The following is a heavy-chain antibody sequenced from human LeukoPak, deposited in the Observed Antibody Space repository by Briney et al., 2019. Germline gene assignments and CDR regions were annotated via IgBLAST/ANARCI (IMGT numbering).Heavy chain of an antibody. CDR1: GGSFSGYY. J-gene: IGHJ4*02. V-gene: IGHV4-34*01. Sequence: SETLSLTCAVYGGSFSGYYWSWIRQPPGKGLEWIGEINHSGSTNYNPSLKSRVTISVDTSKNQFSLKLSFVTAADTAVYYCARKTRKLLWFGESPVTAPPYYFDYWGQGTLVTVSS. D-gene: IGHD3-10*01. CDR2: INHSGST. CDR3: ARKTRKLLWFGESPVTAPPYYFDY.